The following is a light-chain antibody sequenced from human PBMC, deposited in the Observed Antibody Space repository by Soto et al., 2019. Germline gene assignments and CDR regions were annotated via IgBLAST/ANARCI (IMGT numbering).Light chain of an antibody. CDR2: DAS. CDR1: QSVSSN. Sequence: EIVMTQSPATLSVSPGERATLSCRASQSVSSNSAWYQQKPGQAPRLLIYDASTRATGIPARFSGSGSGTEFTLTILSLQSEDFAVYYCQQYNNWPITFGQGTRLEIK. J-gene: IGKJ5*01. V-gene: IGKV3-15*01. CDR3: QQYNNWPIT.